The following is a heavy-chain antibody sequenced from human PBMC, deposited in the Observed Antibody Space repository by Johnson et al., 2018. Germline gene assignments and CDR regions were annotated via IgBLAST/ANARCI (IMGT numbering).Heavy chain of an antibody. CDR3: VKEGGGVKEPSFQH. Sequence: VQLVQSGGVVGEPGGSLRLSCAASGFTFADYTMHWVRQTPGKGLEWVSFITWDGGVTHYADFVKGRFSISRDNSKKSLYLQMNRLKTEDNALYYCVKEGGGVKEPSFQHWGQGTLVIVSS. V-gene: IGHV3-43*01. J-gene: IGHJ1*01. CDR2: ITWDGGVT. D-gene: IGHD4-23*01. CDR1: GFTFADYT.